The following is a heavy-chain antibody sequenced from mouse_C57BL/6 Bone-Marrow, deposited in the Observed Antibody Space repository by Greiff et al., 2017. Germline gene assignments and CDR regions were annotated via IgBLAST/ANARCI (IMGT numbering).Heavy chain of an antibody. CDR2: ISSGSSTI. Sequence: EVKLVESGGGLVKPGGSLKLSCAASGFTFSDYGMHWVRQAPEKGLEWVAYISSGSSTIYYADTVKGRFTISRDNAKHTLFLQMTSLRSEDTAMYYCARRRGLRRAMDYWGQGTSVTVSS. CDR3: ARRRGLRRAMDY. CDR1: GFTFSDYG. J-gene: IGHJ4*01. D-gene: IGHD2-4*01. V-gene: IGHV5-17*01.